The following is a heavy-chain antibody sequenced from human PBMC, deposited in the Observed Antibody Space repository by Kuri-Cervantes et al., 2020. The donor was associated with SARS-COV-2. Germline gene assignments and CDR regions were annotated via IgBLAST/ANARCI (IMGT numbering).Heavy chain of an antibody. CDR1: GYTFTSYA. D-gene: IGHD6-6*01. Sequence: ASVKVSCKASGYTFTSYAMNWVRQAPGQGLGWMGWINTNTGNPTYAQGFTGRFVFSLDTSVSTAYLQISSLKAEDTAVYYCARAGGIAARPRGTYYYYYMDVWGKGNTV. CDR2: INTNTGNP. CDR3: ARAGGIAARPRGTYYYYYMDV. J-gene: IGHJ6*03. V-gene: IGHV7-4-1*02.